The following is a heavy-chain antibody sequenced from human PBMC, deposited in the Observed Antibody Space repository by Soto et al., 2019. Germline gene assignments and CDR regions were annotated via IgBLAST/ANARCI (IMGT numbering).Heavy chain of an antibody. CDR2: IYYSGST. V-gene: IGHV4-31*03. Sequence: SETLSLTCTVSGGSISSGGYYWSWIRQHPGKGLEWIGYIYYSGSTYYNPSLKSRVTISVDTSKNQFSLKLSSVTAADTAVYYCARDCHYYDSSGYSSDAFDIWGQGTMVTVSS. D-gene: IGHD3-22*01. J-gene: IGHJ3*02. CDR3: ARDCHYYDSSGYSSDAFDI. CDR1: GGSISSGGYY.